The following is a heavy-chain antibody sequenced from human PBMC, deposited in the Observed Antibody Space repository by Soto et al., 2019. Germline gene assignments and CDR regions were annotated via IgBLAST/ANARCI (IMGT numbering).Heavy chain of an antibody. J-gene: IGHJ3*02. CDR3: ARDRGSNWVLNDAFDI. D-gene: IGHD7-27*01. Sequence: QVQLQESGPGLVKPSETLSLTCTVSGGSISPYYWNWIRQPPGKGLEWIGYIYYTESTNYSPSLKSRVTMSVDTSKNQFSLKLKSVTAADTDVYDCARDRGSNWVLNDAFDIWGQGTVVTVSA. CDR1: GGSISPYY. V-gene: IGHV4-59*01. CDR2: IYYTEST.